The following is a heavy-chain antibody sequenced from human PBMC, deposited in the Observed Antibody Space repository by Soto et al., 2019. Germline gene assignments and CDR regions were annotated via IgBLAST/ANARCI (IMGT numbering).Heavy chain of an antibody. CDR1: GDSVSSNSAA. D-gene: IGHD2-15*01. CDR3: AREVFCSGGSCRKPFDY. J-gene: IGHJ4*02. Sequence: SQTLSLTCAISGDSVSSNSAAWNWIRQSPSRGLEWLGRTYYRSKWYNDYAVSVKSRITINPDKSKNQFSLQLNSVTPEDTAVYYCAREVFCSGGSCRKPFDYWGQGTLVTVSS. V-gene: IGHV6-1*01. CDR2: TYYRSKWYN.